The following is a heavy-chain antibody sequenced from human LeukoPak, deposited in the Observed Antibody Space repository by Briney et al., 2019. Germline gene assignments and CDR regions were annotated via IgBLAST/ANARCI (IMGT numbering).Heavy chain of an antibody. Sequence: GMSLRLSCAASGFTFSSYWMSWVRQAPGKGLEWVANIKQDGSEKYYVDSVKGRFTISRDNAKNSLYLQMNSLRAEDTAVYYCARDLGIAAAGRLGFDPWGQGTLVTVSS. CDR3: ARDLGIAAAGRLGFDP. CDR1: GFTFSSYW. V-gene: IGHV3-7*01. CDR2: IKQDGSEK. J-gene: IGHJ5*02. D-gene: IGHD6-13*01.